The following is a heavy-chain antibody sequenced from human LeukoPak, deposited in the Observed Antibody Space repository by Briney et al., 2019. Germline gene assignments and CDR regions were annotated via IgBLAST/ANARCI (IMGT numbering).Heavy chain of an antibody. CDR2: ISGSGGST. J-gene: IGHJ4*02. V-gene: IGHV3-23*01. D-gene: IGHD3-22*01. Sequence: PGGTLRLSCAASGFTFSSYGMSWVRQAPGKGLEWVSAISGSGGSTYYADSVKGRFTISRDNSKNTLYLQMNSLRAEDTAVYYCAKAPGSSGYYIRWGQGTLVTVSS. CDR3: AKAPGSSGYYIR. CDR1: GFTFSSYG.